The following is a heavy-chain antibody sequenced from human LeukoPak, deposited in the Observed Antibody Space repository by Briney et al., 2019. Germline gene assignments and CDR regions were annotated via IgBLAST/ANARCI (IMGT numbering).Heavy chain of an antibody. CDR2: ISSSSGTI. CDR1: GFTFTTYN. D-gene: IGHD4-17*01. Sequence: GGSLRLSCAASGFTFTTYNMNWVRQAPGKGLEWVSYISSSSGTIYYADSVKGRFTISRDNAKNSLYLQMNGLRDEDTAVYYCARDFYGDWAFDLWGQGTMVTVSS. J-gene: IGHJ3*01. V-gene: IGHV3-48*02. CDR3: ARDFYGDWAFDL.